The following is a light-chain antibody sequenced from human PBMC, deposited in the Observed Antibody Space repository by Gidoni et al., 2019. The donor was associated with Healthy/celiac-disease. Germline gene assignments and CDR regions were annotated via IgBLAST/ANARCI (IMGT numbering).Light chain of an antibody. V-gene: IGKV3-15*01. Sequence: EIVMTQSPATLSVSSGERATLSCRASQSVSSNLAWYQQKPGQAPRLLIYGASTRATGIPARFRGSGSGTEFTLTISSLQSEDFAVYYCQQYNNWLSITFGQGTRLEIK. CDR2: GAS. CDR3: QQYNNWLSIT. J-gene: IGKJ5*01. CDR1: QSVSSN.